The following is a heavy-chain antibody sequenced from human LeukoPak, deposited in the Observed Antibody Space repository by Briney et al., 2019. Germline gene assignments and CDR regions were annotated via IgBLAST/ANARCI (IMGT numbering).Heavy chain of an antibody. J-gene: IGHJ3*01. V-gene: IGHV1-18*01. CDR3: ARQRFGDVHAFDV. Sequence: ASVRVSCKASGYSFSAYTVSWVRQAPGQGLERMALITVYNNKTDYAQKFEGRVTVTTDTSTSTAYMELRSLTSDDTAVYYCARQRFGDVHAFDVWGQGTVVSVS. D-gene: IGHD3-10*01. CDR2: ITVYNNKT. CDR1: GYSFSAYT.